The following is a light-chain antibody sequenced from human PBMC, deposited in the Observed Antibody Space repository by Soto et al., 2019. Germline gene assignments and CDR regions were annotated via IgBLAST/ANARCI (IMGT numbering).Light chain of an antibody. J-gene: IGLJ1*01. CDR2: DVS. Sequence: QSALTQPASVSGSPGQSITISCTGTSSDVGGYNYFSLYQQHPGKAPKLMIYDVSNRTSGVSNRFSGSKSGNTASLTISGLQAEDVSDYYSSSHTSSSPPGNVFGPGTKV. CDR3: SSHTSSSPPGNV. CDR1: SSDVGGYNY. V-gene: IGLV2-14*01.